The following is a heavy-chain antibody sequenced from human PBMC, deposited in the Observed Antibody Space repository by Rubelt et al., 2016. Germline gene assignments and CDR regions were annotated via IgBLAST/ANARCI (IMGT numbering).Heavy chain of an antibody. V-gene: IGHV4-39*07. CDR2: INHSGST. Sequence: QLQLQESGPGLVKPSETLSLTCTVSGGSISSSSYYWGWIRQPPGKGLEWIGEINHSGSTNYNPALKRRVTISVDTSKNQFSLKLSSVTAADTAVYYCARAFHDYGDSPGDDYWGQGTLVTVSS. CDR3: ARAFHDYGDSPGDDY. J-gene: IGHJ4*02. CDR1: GGSISSSSYY. D-gene: IGHD4-17*01.